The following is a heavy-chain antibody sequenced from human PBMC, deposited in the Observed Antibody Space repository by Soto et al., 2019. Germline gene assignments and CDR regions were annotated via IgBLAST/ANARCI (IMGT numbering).Heavy chain of an antibody. CDR2: IIPISGTT. D-gene: IGHD2-8*01. J-gene: IGHJ6*02. Sequence: SVKVSCTASGDVFRSYGINWVRQAPGQGLEWMGGIIPISGTTNYAQKFQSRVAITADESTDTVYMELSRLRSEDTAVYFCARVRCFNGLCHTADYGMDVWGQGTTVTVSS. CDR3: ARVRCFNGLCHTADYGMDV. V-gene: IGHV1-69*13. CDR1: GDVFRSYG.